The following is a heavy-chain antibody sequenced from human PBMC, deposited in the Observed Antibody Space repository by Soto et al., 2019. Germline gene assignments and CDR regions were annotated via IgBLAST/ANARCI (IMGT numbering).Heavy chain of an antibody. V-gene: IGHV4-61*01. CDR2: IYYSGST. Sequence: SETLSLTCTVSGGSVSSGSYYWSWIRQPPGKVLEWIGYIYYSGSTNYNPSLKSRVTISVDTSKNQFSLKLSSVTAADTAVYYCARDRGELHRGYYYGMDVWGQGTTVTVSS. D-gene: IGHD1-26*01. CDR1: GGSVSSGSYY. J-gene: IGHJ6*02. CDR3: ARDRGELHRGYYYGMDV.